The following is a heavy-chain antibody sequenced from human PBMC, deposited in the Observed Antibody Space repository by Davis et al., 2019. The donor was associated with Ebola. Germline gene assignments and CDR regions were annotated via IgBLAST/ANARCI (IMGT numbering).Heavy chain of an antibody. CDR2: INEDGSEE. CDR3: ARGLWEEFDQ. Sequence: GESLKISCAASGFVFSSYVMSWVRQAPGMGLEWVANINEDGSEENYMDSVRGRFTISRDNYKNTLLLQMYSLRVEDTAVYYCARGLWEEFDQWGQGTPVTVSS. D-gene: IGHD1-26*01. V-gene: IGHV3-7*03. J-gene: IGHJ4*02. CDR1: GFVFSSYV.